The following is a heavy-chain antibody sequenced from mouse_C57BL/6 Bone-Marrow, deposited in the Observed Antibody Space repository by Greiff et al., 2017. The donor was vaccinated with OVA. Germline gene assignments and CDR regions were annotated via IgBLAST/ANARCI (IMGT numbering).Heavy chain of an antibody. CDR3: ARHGELGFDY. CDR1: GFTFSSYG. V-gene: IGHV5-6*01. J-gene: IGHJ2*01. Sequence: EVHLVESGGDLVKPGGSLKLSCAASGFTFSSYGMSWVRQTPDKRLEWVATISSGGSYTYYPDSVKGRFTISRDNAKNTLYLQMSSLKSEDTAMYYCARHGELGFDYWGQGTTLTVSS. CDR2: ISSGGSYT. D-gene: IGHD4-1*01.